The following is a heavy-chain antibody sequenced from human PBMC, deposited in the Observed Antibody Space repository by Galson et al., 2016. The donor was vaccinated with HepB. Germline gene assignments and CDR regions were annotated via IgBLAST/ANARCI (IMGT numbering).Heavy chain of an antibody. J-gene: IGHJ3*02. CDR3: ARGYYDSSGLDAFDI. V-gene: IGHV3-33*01. CDR1: GFTFSSYG. D-gene: IGHD3-22*01. Sequence: SLRLSCAASGFTFSSYGMHWVRQAPGKGLEWVAVIWYDGSNKYYADSVKGRFTISRDNSKNTLYLQMNSLRAEDTAVYYCARGYYDSSGLDAFDIWGQGTMVTVSS. CDR2: IWYDGSNK.